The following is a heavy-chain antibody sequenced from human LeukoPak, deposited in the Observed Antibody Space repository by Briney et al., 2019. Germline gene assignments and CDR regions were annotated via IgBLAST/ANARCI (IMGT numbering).Heavy chain of an antibody. Sequence: PSETPSLTCTVSGGSISSYYWSWIRQPPGKGLEWIGYIYYSGSTNYNPSLKSRVTISVDTSKNQFSLKLSSVTAADTAVYYCARHPPAPTYYDFWSGVYGMDVWGQGTTVTVSS. V-gene: IGHV4-59*08. J-gene: IGHJ6*02. CDR2: IYYSGST. CDR3: ARHPPAPTYYDFWSGVYGMDV. CDR1: GGSISSYY. D-gene: IGHD3-3*01.